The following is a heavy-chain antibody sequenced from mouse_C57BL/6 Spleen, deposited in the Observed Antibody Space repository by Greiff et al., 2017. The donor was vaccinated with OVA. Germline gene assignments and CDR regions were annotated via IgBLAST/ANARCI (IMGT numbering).Heavy chain of an antibody. CDR2: INPNNGGT. V-gene: IGHV1-26*01. CDR3: ASGVDSIDD. D-gene: IGHD1-1*02. J-gene: IGHJ4*01. CDR1: GYTFTDYY. Sequence: VQLQQSGPELVKPGASVKISCKASGYTFTDYYMNWVKQSHGKSLEWIGDINPNNGGTSYNQKFKGKATLTVDKSSSTANMELRSLTSEDSAVYYCASGVDSIDDWGQGTSVTVSS.